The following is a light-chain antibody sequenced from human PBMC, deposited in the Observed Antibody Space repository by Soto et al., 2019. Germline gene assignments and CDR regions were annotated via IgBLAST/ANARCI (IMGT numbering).Light chain of an antibody. CDR1: QSVRAY. CDR2: DAS. CDR3: QQRSSWPLT. Sequence: DIVLTQSPDTLSLSPGERATLSCRASQSVRAYLAWYQQKPGQAPRLLIYDASNRATGIPARFSGSGSGTDFTLTISSLEPEDFAVYYCQQRSSWPLTFGGGTKVEIK. V-gene: IGKV3-11*01. J-gene: IGKJ4*01.